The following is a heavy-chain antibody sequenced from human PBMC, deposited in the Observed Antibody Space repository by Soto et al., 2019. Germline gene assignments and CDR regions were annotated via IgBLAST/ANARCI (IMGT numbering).Heavy chain of an antibody. D-gene: IGHD2-2*01. V-gene: IGHV3-11*01. CDR3: ARESHCSSTSCYFDY. CDR2: ISSSGSTI. Sequence: GGSLRLSCAASGFTFSDYYMSWIRQAPGKGLEWVSYISSSGSTIYYADPVKGRFTISRDNAKNSLYLQMNSLRAEDTAVYYCARESHCSSTSCYFDYWGQGTLVTVSS. J-gene: IGHJ4*02. CDR1: GFTFSDYY.